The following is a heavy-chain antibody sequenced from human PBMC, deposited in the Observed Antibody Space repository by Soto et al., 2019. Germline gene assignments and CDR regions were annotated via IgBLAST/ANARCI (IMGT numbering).Heavy chain of an antibody. CDR1: GYTFASYD. CDR3: ARGGRYYDSSGYWRDDAFDI. D-gene: IGHD3-22*01. J-gene: IGHJ3*02. CDR2: MNPNSGNT. V-gene: IGHV1-8*01. Sequence: ASVKVSCKASGYTFASYDINWVREATGQGLEWMGWMNPNSGNTGYAQKFQGRVTMTRNTSISTAYMELSSLRSEGTAVYYCARGGRYYDSSGYWRDDAFDIWGQGTMVTVSS.